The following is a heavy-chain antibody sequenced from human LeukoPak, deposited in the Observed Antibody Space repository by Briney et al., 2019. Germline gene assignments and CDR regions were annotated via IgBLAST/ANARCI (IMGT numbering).Heavy chain of an antibody. D-gene: IGHD2/OR15-2a*01. V-gene: IGHV3-23*01. CDR2: ISGSGTRT. Sequence: GGSLRLSCAASGYTFSNAWMSWIRQAPGKGLEWVSAISGSGTRTYYADSVKGRFTISRDNSKNTLYLQMNSLRAEDTAVYYCAKASISTWAIFDYWGQGTLVTVSS. J-gene: IGHJ4*02. CDR1: GYTFSNAW. CDR3: AKASISTWAIFDY.